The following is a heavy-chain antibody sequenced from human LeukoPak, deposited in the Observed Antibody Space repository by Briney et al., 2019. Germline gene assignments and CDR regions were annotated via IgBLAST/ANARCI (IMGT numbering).Heavy chain of an antibody. CDR1: GYIFTVYY. J-gene: IGHJ3*02. CDR3: AREGDSSWLHDVFDI. CDR2: INPNSGGT. V-gene: IGHV1-2*02. Sequence: ASVTVSCKASGYIFTVYYMHWVRQAPGQGLEWMGWINPNSGGTNYAQKLQGRVTMTTDTSTSTAYMELRSLRSDDTAVYYCAREGDSSWLHDVFDIWGQGTMVTVSS. D-gene: IGHD6-13*01.